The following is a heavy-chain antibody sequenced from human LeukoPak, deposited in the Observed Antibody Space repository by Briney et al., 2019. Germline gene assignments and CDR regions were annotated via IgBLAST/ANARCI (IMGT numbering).Heavy chain of an antibody. J-gene: IGHJ6*02. Sequence: PSQTLSLTCTVSGDSISSGGYYWGWLRQHPGKGLEWIGYIYYSGSTYYNPSLKSRVTISVDTSKNQFSVKLSSETAADTAVYYCARIVVDTAMAQLGMDVWGQGTTVTVSS. CDR2: IYYSGST. CDR1: GDSISSGGYY. CDR3: ARIVVDTAMAQLGMDV. D-gene: IGHD5-18*01. V-gene: IGHV4-31*03.